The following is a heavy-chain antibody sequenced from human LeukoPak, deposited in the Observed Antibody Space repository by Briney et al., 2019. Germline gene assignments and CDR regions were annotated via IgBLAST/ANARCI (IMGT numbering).Heavy chain of an antibody. V-gene: IGHV3-33*03. CDR2: IWYDGSNR. CDR3: ASGLVGGSFEY. D-gene: IGHD3-10*01. CDR1: GFTFSSYG. Sequence: GGSLRLSCAASGFTFSSYGMHWVRQAPGKGLEWVAVIWYDGSNRFYADSVKGRFTISRDNSKSTLYLQMNSLRAEDTAVYFCASGLVGGSFEYWGQGTLVTVFS. J-gene: IGHJ4*02.